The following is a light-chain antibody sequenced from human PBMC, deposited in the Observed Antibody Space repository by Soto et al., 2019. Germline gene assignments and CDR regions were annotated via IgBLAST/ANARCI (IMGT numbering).Light chain of an antibody. CDR3: SSYTTSTLFV. CDR2: DVS. Sequence: QSVLTQPASVSGSPGQSITISCTGTTSDVGHYNYVSWYQQHPGKAPKLMIYDVSNRPSGVSNRFSGSNSGNTASLTISGLHAEDEADYYCSSYTTSTLFVFGTGTQLTVL. V-gene: IGLV2-14*01. CDR1: TSDVGHYNY. J-gene: IGLJ1*01.